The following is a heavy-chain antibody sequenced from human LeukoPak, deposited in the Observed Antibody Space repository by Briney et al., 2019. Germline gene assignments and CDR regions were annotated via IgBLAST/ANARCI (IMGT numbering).Heavy chain of an antibody. D-gene: IGHD3-16*01. CDR3: ARDMNPTVFDF. CDR1: GHTFTSHW. CDR2: IKNDGNDT. J-gene: IGHJ4*02. V-gene: IGHV3-74*01. Sequence: GGSLRLSCAASGHTFTSHWIQWVRQTPGKGLVWVSGIKNDGNDTVYADSVRGRFTISRDNAKNTLYLQMDSLRAEDTAVYYCARDMNPTVFDFWGQGTLVTVSS.